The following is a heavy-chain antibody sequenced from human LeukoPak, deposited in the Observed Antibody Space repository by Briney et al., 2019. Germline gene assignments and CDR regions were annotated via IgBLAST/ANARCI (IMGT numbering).Heavy chain of an antibody. CDR2: IDTANGNT. Sequence: ASVKVSCKASGYTFTSHVIHWVRQAPGPRLDWMGWIDTANGNTQNPQNFQGRVTITRDTSAGTAYMELSSLRSEDTAVYYCARGVGYNYGLYYQYGMDVWGQGTTVTVSS. CDR1: GYTFTSHV. V-gene: IGHV1-3*04. J-gene: IGHJ6*02. CDR3: ARGVGYNYGLYYQYGMDV. D-gene: IGHD5-18*01.